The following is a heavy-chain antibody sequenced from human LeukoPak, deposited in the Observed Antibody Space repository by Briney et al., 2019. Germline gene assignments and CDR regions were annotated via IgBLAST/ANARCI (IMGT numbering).Heavy chain of an antibody. CDR2: ISYDGSNK. CDR3: ARVVPTYTNKGYFQH. CDR1: GFTFSSYA. Sequence: GSLRLSCAASGFTFSSYAMHWVRQAPGKGLEWVAVISYDGSNKYYADSVKGRFTIPRGNSKNTLYLQMNSLRAEGTAVYYCARVVPTYTNKGYFQHWGQGTLVTVSS. V-gene: IGHV3-30-3*01. D-gene: IGHD1/OR15-1a*01. J-gene: IGHJ1*01.